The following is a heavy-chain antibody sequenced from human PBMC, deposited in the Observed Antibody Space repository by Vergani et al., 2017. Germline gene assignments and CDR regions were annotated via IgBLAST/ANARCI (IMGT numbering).Heavy chain of an antibody. CDR1: GGSFSGYY. J-gene: IGHJ4*02. V-gene: IGHV4-34*01. D-gene: IGHD6-19*01. CDR2: VNHSGRT. Sequence: QVQLQQWGAGLLKPSETLSLTCAVYGGSFSGYYWSWIRQSPGKGLEWFGEVNHSGRTNYNPSLKSRVTISGETSKNQFSLRLTSVTAADTAVYYCARGLRPRRSGWTSAHFDYWAQGTLVTVSS. CDR3: ARGLRPRRSGWTSAHFDY.